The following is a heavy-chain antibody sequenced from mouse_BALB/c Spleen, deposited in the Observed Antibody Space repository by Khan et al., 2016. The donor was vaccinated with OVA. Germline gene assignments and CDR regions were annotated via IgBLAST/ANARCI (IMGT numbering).Heavy chain of an antibody. V-gene: IGHV1-18*01. CDR3: ARHGYGGFAY. Sequence: VQLKESGPELVKPGASVKIPCKASGYTFTDYIIDWVKQSLGESLEWIGDINPNNGGTIYNQKFKGKATLTVDKSSSTAYMELRSLTSEDTAVYYCARHGYGGFAYWGQGTLVTVSA. J-gene: IGHJ3*01. CDR2: INPNNGGT. D-gene: IGHD2-2*01. CDR1: GYTFTDYI.